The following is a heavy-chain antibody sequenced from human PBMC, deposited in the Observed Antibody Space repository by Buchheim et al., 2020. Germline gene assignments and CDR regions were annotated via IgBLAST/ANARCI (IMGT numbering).Heavy chain of an antibody. V-gene: IGHV3-30*18. Sequence: QVQLVESGGGVVQPGRSLRLSCAASGFTFSSYGMHWVRQAPGKGLEWVAVISYDGSNKYYADSVKGRFTISRDNSKNTLYLQMNSLRAEDTAVYYCAKDQRRGSMIVTPPDYWGQGTL. J-gene: IGHJ4*02. CDR1: GFTFSSYG. D-gene: IGHD3-22*01. CDR3: AKDQRRGSMIVTPPDY. CDR2: ISYDGSNK.